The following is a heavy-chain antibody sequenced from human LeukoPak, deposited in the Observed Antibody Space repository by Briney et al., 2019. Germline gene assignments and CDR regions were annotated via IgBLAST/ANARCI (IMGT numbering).Heavy chain of an antibody. D-gene: IGHD6-19*01. CDR1: GSIFSGHL. CDR3: ARDVGTSGWYTFDY. J-gene: IGHJ4*02. Sequence: GGSLRLSCAASGSIFSGHLLHWVRQAPGKGLEWVAVIAYEGSEKYHADSVKGRFAISRDNSDHTVYLQMNSLRPEDTAVYYCARDVGTSGWYTFDYWGQGTLVTVSS. CDR2: IAYEGSEK. V-gene: IGHV3-30*01.